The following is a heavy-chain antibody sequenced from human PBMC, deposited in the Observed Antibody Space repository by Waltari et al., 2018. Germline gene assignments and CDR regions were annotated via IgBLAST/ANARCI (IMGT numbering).Heavy chain of an antibody. D-gene: IGHD3-3*01. V-gene: IGHV3-7*01. CDR2: IKQDGSEK. CDR3: ARSGYYVRSWSVDH. J-gene: IGHJ4*02. Sequence: EVQLVESGGTLVQPGGSLRLSCVGSGFTFTKFYMAWFRQAPGKGLEWVANIKQDGSEKLYVDSVEGRFIISRDTAKNSLYLQMRSVRAEDTAVYYCARSGYYVRSWSVDHWGQGTLVTVSS. CDR1: GFTFTKFY.